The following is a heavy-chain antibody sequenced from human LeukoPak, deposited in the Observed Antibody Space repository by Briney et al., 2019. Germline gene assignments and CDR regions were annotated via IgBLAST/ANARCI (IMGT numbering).Heavy chain of an antibody. Sequence: GASVKVSCKASGYTFTSYAMNWVRQAPGQGLEWMGWINTNTGNPTYAQGFTGRFVFSLDTSVSTAYLQISSLKAEDTAVYYCARVGSGSYYKWWFDPWGQGTLVTVSS. V-gene: IGHV7-4-1*02. D-gene: IGHD3-10*01. CDR2: INTNTGNP. CDR1: GYTFTSYA. J-gene: IGHJ5*02. CDR3: ARVGSGSYYKWWFDP.